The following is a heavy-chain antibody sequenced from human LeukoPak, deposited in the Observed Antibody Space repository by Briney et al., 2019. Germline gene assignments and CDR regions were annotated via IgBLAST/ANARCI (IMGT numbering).Heavy chain of an antibody. J-gene: IGHJ5*02. D-gene: IGHD3-10*01. Sequence: KPSGTLSLTCAVYGRSFSGYYWSWIRQPPGKGLEWIGEINHSGSTYYNPSLKSRVTISVDTSKNQFSLKLSSVTAADTAVYYCARDVTMIRGVYGQNWFDPWGQGALVTVSS. V-gene: IGHV4-34*01. CDR1: GRSFSGYY. CDR2: INHSGST. CDR3: ARDVTMIRGVYGQNWFDP.